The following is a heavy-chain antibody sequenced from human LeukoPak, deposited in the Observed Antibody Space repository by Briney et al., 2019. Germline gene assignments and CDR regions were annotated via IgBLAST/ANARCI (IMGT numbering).Heavy chain of an antibody. CDR3: ARLIGAYSSGWGFDY. CDR1: GFTFINYW. D-gene: IGHD5-18*01. J-gene: IGHJ4*02. CDR2: INNDGGDT. Sequence: GGSLRLSCTASGFTFINYWIHWVRQPPGKGLVWVSRINNDGGDTIYADSVRGRFTISRDNAKNTLYLQMNSLRGDDTAVYYCARLIGAYSSGWGFDYWGQGTLVTVSS. V-gene: IGHV3-74*01.